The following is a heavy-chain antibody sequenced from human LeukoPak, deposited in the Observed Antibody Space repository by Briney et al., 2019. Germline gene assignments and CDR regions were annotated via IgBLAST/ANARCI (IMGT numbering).Heavy chain of an antibody. CDR3: ARDPVEWELLLDY. D-gene: IGHD1-26*01. J-gene: IGHJ4*02. CDR1: GFTFSSYW. V-gene: IGHV3-7*01. CDR2: MNIDGSEK. Sequence: AGGSLRLSCAASGFTFSSYWMGWVRQAPGKRLEWVANMNIDGSEKYYADSAKGRFTISRDNARTSVYLQMNSLRVEDTAVYYCARDPVEWELLLDYWGQGTLVTVSS.